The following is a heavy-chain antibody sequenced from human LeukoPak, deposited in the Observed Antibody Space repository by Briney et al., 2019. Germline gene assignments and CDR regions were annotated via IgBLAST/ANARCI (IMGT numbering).Heavy chain of an antibody. CDR1: GFTFSSYS. D-gene: IGHD6-19*01. CDR2: ISSSSNTI. Sequence: GGSLRLSCAASGFTFSSYSMNWVRQAPGKGLEWVSYISSSSNTIFYADSVKGRFTISRDNAKNSLYLQMNSLRVEDTAVYYCARDSSGWSNWFDPWGQGTLVTVSS. J-gene: IGHJ5*02. V-gene: IGHV3-48*04. CDR3: ARDSSGWSNWFDP.